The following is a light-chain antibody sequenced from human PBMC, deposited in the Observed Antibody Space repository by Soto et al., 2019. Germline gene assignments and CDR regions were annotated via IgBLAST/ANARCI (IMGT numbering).Light chain of an antibody. CDR2: EVT. CDR3: SSYAGNNNLL. CDR1: SSDVGEYNY. Sequence: QSALTQPPSASGSPGQSVTISCTGTSSDVGEYNYVSWYQQHPGKAPKLMIYEVTKRPSGVPDRFSGSKSGNTASLTVSGLQAEDEADYYCSSYAGNNNLLFGGGTKVTVL. J-gene: IGLJ2*01. V-gene: IGLV2-8*01.